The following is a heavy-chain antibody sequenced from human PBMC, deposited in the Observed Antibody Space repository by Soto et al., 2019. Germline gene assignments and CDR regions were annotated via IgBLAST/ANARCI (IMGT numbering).Heavy chain of an antibody. V-gene: IGHV3-7*05. D-gene: IGHD6-19*01. Sequence: EVQLVESGGGLVQPGWSLRLSCAASGFTCSSYCMIWVRQAPGKGLEWVANIKQDGSEKYYVASVKGRFTIYRDNAKNSMYRQMNSLRAEDTAVYYCARVAGSIPFDYWGQVTLVTVST. CDR2: IKQDGSEK. CDR1: GFTCSSYC. J-gene: IGHJ4*02. CDR3: ARVAGSIPFDY.